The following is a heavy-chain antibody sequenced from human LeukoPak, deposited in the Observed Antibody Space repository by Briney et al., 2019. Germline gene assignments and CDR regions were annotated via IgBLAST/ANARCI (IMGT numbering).Heavy chain of an antibody. CDR2: ISAYNGNT. D-gene: IGHD3-10*01. Sequence: ASVKVSCKASGYTFTSYGISWVRQAPGQGLEWMGRISAYNGNTNYAQKLQGRVTMTTDTSTSTAYMELRSLRSDDTAVYYCARDAYYYGSGTAQEDYWGQGTLVTVSS. V-gene: IGHV1-18*01. CDR3: ARDAYYYGSGTAQEDY. CDR1: GYTFTSYG. J-gene: IGHJ4*02.